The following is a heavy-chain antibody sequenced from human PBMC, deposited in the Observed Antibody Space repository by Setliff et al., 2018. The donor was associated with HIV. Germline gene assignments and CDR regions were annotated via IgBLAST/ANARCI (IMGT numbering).Heavy chain of an antibody. V-gene: IGHV3-48*03. D-gene: IGHD3-22*01. CDR3: AGELNYNDGNGYRP. Sequence: HPGGSLRLSCAASGFTFSSYEMNWVRQAPGKGLEWISYISTGTTIFYADSVKGRFTISRDNAKNSLYLEMNSLRAEDTAVYYCAGELNYNDGNGYRPWGQGTLVTVSS. CDR2: ISTGTTI. J-gene: IGHJ5*02. CDR1: GFTFSSYE.